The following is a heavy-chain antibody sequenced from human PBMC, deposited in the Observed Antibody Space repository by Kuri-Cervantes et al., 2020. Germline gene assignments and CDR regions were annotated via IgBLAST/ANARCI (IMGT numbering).Heavy chain of an antibody. CDR3: ARGAHSSGYYPRGPDAFDI. J-gene: IGHJ3*02. CDR1: GFTFSSYS. Sequence: GESLKISCAASGFTFSSYSMNWVRQAPGKGLEWVSSISSSSSYIYYADSVKGRFTISRDNAKNSLYLQMNSLRAEDTAVYYCARGAHSSGYYPRGPDAFDIWGQGTMVSVSS. CDR2: ISSSSSYI. D-gene: IGHD3-22*01. V-gene: IGHV3-21*01.